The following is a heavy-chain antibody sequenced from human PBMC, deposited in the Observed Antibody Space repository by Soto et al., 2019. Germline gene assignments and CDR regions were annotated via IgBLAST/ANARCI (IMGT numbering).Heavy chain of an antibody. CDR3: AKGGSDYYYYGMDV. D-gene: IGHD1-26*01. CDR1: GFTFSSYA. V-gene: IGHV3-23*01. J-gene: IGHJ6*02. CDR2: ISGSGGST. Sequence: EVQLLESGGGLVQPGGSPRLSCAASGFTFSSYAMSWVRQAPGKGLEWVSAISGSGGSTYYADSVKGRFTISRDNSKNTLYLQMNSLRAEDTAVYYCAKGGSDYYYYGMDVWGQGTTVTVSS.